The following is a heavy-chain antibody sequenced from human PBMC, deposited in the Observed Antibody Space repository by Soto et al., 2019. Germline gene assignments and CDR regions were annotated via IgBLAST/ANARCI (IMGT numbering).Heavy chain of an antibody. CDR3: AKDTAGTTNVDFDY. D-gene: IGHD6-13*01. J-gene: IGHJ4*02. Sequence: PGGSLRLSCAASGFTFSSYSMSCVRQAPGKGLEWVSAISGSGGSTYYADSVKGRFTISRDNSKNTLYLQMNSLRAEDTAVYYCAKDTAGTTNVDFDYWGQGTLVTVSS. CDR1: GFTFSSYS. V-gene: IGHV3-23*01. CDR2: ISGSGGST.